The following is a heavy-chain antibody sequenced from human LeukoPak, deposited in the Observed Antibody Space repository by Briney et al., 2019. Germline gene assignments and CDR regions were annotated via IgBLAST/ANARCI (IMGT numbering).Heavy chain of an antibody. CDR3: ARGGGILYDY. CDR1: GGTFISYA. V-gene: IGHV1-46*01. CDR2: LNPSDGSA. D-gene: IGHD2-8*01. Sequence: GASVKVSCKASGGTFISYAISWVRQAPGQGLEWVGILNPSDGSANSAQKFQGRITMTRDTSTGTVYMDLSSLRSKDTAVYYCARGGGILYDYWGQGTQVTVSS. J-gene: IGHJ4*02.